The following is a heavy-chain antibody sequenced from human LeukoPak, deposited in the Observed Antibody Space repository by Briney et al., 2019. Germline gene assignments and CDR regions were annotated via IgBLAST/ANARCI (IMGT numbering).Heavy chain of an antibody. CDR3: ARSLYESSGSHWYFDL. J-gene: IGHJ2*01. Sequence: SQTLSLTCTVSGGSISSGDYYWSWIRQPPGKGLEWIGYIYYSGSTYYNPSLKSRVTISVDTSKNQFSLKLSSVTAADTAVYYCARSLYESSGSHWYFDLWGRGTLVTVSS. CDR2: IYYSGST. V-gene: IGHV4-30-4*01. D-gene: IGHD3-22*01. CDR1: GGSISSGDYY.